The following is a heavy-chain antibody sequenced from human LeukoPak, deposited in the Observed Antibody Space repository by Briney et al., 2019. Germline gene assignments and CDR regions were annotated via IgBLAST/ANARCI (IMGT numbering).Heavy chain of an antibody. CDR1: GFTFSSYA. CDR2: ISGSGGST. D-gene: IGHD3-22*01. CDR3: AKDDTYYYDSSGSDY. J-gene: IGHJ4*02. V-gene: IGHV3-23*01. Sequence: GGSLRLSCAASGFTFSSYAMSWVRQAPGKGLEWVSAISGSGGSTYYADSVKGRFTIPRDNSKNTLYLQMNSVRAEDTAVYYCAKDDTYYYDSSGSDYWGQGTLVTVSS.